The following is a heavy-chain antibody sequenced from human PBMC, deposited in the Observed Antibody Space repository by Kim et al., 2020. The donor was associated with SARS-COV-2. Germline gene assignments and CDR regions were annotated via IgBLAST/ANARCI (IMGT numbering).Heavy chain of an antibody. V-gene: IGHV1-8*01. J-gene: IGHJ6*02. Sequence: ASVKVSCKASGYTFTSYDINWVRQATGQGLEWMGWMNPNSGNTGYAQKFQGRVTMTRNTSISTAYMELSSLRSEDTAAYYCAIQKEQQLGPYYYYGMDVWGQGTTVTVSS. CDR3: AIQKEQQLGPYYYYGMDV. D-gene: IGHD6-13*01. CDR1: GYTFTSYD. CDR2: MNPNSGNT.